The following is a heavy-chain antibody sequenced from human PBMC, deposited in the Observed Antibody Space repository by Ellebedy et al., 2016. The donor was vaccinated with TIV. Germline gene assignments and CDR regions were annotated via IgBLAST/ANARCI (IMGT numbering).Heavy chain of an antibody. Sequence: SETLSLXXAVSGGSISGRYWSWIRQSSGKGLEWIGEINFSGSTNYNPSLKSRVTISVDTSKIQFSLNLSSVIAADTAVYYCARGNSRWEPLRRGAFDAWGQGTLVTVSS. J-gene: IGHJ5*02. D-gene: IGHD1-26*01. CDR3: ARGNSRWEPLRRGAFDA. CDR1: GGSISGRY. CDR2: INFSGST. V-gene: IGHV4-34*01.